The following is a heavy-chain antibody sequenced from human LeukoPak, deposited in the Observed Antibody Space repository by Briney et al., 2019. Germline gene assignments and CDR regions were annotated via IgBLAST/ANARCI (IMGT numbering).Heavy chain of an antibody. D-gene: IGHD5-12*01. CDR2: ISYDGSNK. Sequence: GRSLRLSCAASGFTFNSYAIHWVRQAPGKGLEWVAVISYDGSNKYYADSVKGRFTVSRDNSKNTLYLQLNSLRPEDTAVYYCARDQLAYSGYDTLFDYWGQGTLVTVSS. J-gene: IGHJ4*02. V-gene: IGHV3-30*04. CDR1: GFTFNSYA. CDR3: ARDQLAYSGYDTLFDY.